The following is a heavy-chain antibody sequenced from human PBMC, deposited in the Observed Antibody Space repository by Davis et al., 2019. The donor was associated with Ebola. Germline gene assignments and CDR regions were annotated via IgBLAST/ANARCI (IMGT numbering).Heavy chain of an antibody. Sequence: GESLKISCVVSGFTFSNAWMNWVRQAPGKGLEWVGRIKSKTDGGTPDYAAPVKGRFTISRDDSKNTLYLQMNSLKTEDTAVYYCTTTGGSVWLTPNPYDYWGQGTLVTVSS. D-gene: IGHD2-8*01. CDR2: IKSKTDGGTP. CDR1: GFTFSNAW. J-gene: IGHJ4*02. V-gene: IGHV3-15*07. CDR3: TTTGGSVWLTPNPYDY.